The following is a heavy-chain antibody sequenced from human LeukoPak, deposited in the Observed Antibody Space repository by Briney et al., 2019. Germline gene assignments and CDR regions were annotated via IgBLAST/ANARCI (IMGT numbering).Heavy chain of an antibody. D-gene: IGHD3-22*01. V-gene: IGHV3-33*01. J-gene: IGHJ4*02. CDR1: GFTFSSSG. CDR2: IWYDGSNR. Sequence: GGSLRLSCAASGFTFSSSGMHWVRQAPGKGLEWVAVIWYDGSNRYYADPVKGRFTVSRDNSKNTLYLQMNSLRAEDTAVYYCARAEGVSTGYRPTDYWGREPWSPSPQ. CDR3: ARAEGVSTGYRPTDY.